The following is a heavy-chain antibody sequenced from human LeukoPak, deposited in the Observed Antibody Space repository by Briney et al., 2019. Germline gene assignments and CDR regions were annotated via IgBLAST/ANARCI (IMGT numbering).Heavy chain of an antibody. Sequence: TAGGSLRLSCAASGFTFSSYSMNWVRQAPGKGLEWVSSISSSSSYIYYADSVKGRFTISRDNAKNSLYLQVNSLRAEDTAVYYCARAHSSSYEAPFDYWGQGTLVTVSS. CDR3: ARAHSSSYEAPFDY. CDR1: GFTFSSYS. J-gene: IGHJ4*02. V-gene: IGHV3-21*01. CDR2: ISSSSSYI. D-gene: IGHD6-13*01.